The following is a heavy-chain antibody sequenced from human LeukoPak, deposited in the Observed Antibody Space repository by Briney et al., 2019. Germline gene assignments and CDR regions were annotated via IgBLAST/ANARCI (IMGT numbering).Heavy chain of an antibody. J-gene: IGHJ6*03. D-gene: IGHD2-15*01. CDR3: ARVYCSGGSCYRHQNYYYYYMDV. CDR2: IYYSGST. V-gene: IGHV4-61*05. CDR1: GGSISSSSYY. Sequence: PSETLSLTCTVSGGSISSSSYYWGWIRQPPGKGLEWIGYIYYSGSTNYNPSLKSRVTISVDTSKNQFSLKLSSVTAADTAVYYCARVYCSGGSCYRHQNYYYYYMDVWGKGTTVTISS.